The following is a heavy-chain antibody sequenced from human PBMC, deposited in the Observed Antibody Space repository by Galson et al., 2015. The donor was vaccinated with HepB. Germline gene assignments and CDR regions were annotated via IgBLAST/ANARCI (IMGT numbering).Heavy chain of an antibody. Sequence: SVKVSCKASGYTFTSNGISWVRQAPGQGLEWMGWISAYNGNTNYAQKFQGRVTMTTDTSTSTAYMELRSLTYDDTAVYFCAREGHTTYYGPGIGYWGQGTLVTVSS. V-gene: IGHV1-18*04. J-gene: IGHJ4*02. CDR3: AREGHTTYYGPGIGY. CDR1: GYTFTSNG. D-gene: IGHD3-10*01. CDR2: ISAYNGNT.